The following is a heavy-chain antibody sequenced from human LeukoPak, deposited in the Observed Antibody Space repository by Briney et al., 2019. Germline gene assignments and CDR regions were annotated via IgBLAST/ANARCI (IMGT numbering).Heavy chain of an antibody. CDR2: IYRSGST. V-gene: IGHV4-38-2*02. CDR1: GYSISNDYY. Sequence: SETLSLTCTVSGYSISNDYYWGWVRQPPGKGLECIGNIYRSGSTYYNPSLKSRVSISIDTSKNQFSLNLSSVTAADTAVYYCARDRPTYYDFEGSWYFDYWGQGTLVTVSS. J-gene: IGHJ4*02. CDR3: ARDRPTYYDFEGSWYFDY. D-gene: IGHD3-3*01.